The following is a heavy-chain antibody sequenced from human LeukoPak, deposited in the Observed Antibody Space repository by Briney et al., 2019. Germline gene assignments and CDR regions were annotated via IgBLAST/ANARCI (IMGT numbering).Heavy chain of an antibody. Sequence: GGSLRLSCVASGLTFNSNWMSWVRQAPGKGLEWVANIKQDGSEKYYVDSVKGRFTISRDNAKNSVSLQMNSLRAEDTAVYYCARNKYYDRYFDSWGQGILVTVSS. D-gene: IGHD3-22*01. J-gene: IGHJ4*02. CDR1: GLTFNSNW. CDR2: IKQDGSEK. CDR3: ARNKYYDRYFDS. V-gene: IGHV3-7*01.